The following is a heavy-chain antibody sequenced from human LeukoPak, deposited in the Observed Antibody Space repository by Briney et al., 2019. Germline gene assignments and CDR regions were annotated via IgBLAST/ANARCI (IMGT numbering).Heavy chain of an antibody. J-gene: IGHJ4*02. CDR2: ISSSSSTI. D-gene: IGHD6-19*01. CDR1: GFTFNSYN. CDR3: ARENSSGPLDY. Sequence: PGGSLRLSCTASGFTFNSYNMNWVRQAPGKGLEWVSYISSSSSTIYYADSVEGRFTISRDNAKNSLYLQMNSLRAEDTAVYYCARENSSGPLDYWGQGTLVTVSS. V-gene: IGHV3-48*01.